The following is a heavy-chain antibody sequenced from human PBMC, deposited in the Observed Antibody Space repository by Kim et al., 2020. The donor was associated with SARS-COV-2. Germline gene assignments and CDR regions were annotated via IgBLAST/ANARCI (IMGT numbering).Heavy chain of an antibody. D-gene: IGHD6-13*01. CDR3: AKDRRSSCYGSVDY. CDR1: GFTFSTYA. CDR2: IRENGGST. J-gene: IGHJ4*02. Sequence: GGSLRLSCAASGFTFSTYAMSWVRQAPGKGLEWVSGIRENGGSTYYADSVKGRFTISRDNSKSTLYLQMNSLRAEDTGVYYCAKDRRSSCYGSVDYWGQG. V-gene: IGHV3-23*01.